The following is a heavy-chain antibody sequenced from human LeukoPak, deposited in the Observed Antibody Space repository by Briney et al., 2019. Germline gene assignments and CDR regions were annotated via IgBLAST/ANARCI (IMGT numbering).Heavy chain of an antibody. Sequence: AGSLRLSCTASGFTFSTYAMTWVRQAPGKGLDWVSGIGASGADTYYADSAKGRFTVSRDNSKNTLYLQMSSLRADDTAVYFCAKRPRDSSGYYLGAFDGWGQGTTVTVSS. CDR1: GFTFSTYA. V-gene: IGHV3-23*01. J-gene: IGHJ3*01. D-gene: IGHD3-22*01. CDR2: IGASGADT. CDR3: AKRPRDSSGYYLGAFDG.